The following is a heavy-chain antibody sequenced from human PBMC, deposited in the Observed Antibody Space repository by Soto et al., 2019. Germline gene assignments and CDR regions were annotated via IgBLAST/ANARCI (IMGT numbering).Heavy chain of an antibody. J-gene: IGHJ6*02. V-gene: IGHV3-30-3*01. D-gene: IGHD6-13*01. CDR2: ISYDGSNI. CDR1: GFTISSYA. CDR3: ARGSAAGIYFYGMDV. Sequence: PGGSLRLSCAASGFTISSYAMHWVRQAPGKGLEWVTVISYDGSNIYYADSVKGRFSISRDNSKNTLYVHMNSLRPDDTAVYYCARGSAAGIYFYGMDVWGQGTTVTVS.